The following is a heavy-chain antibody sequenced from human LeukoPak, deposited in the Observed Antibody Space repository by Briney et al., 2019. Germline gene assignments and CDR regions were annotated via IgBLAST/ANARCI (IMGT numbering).Heavy chain of an antibody. CDR2: IYPGDSDT. Sequence: GESLKISCKGSGYSFTSYWIGWVRQMPGKGLEWMGIIYPGDSDTRYSPSFQGQVTISADKSISTAYLQWSSLKASDTATYYCARSAYGDYEDLISGWFDPWGQGTLVTVSS. V-gene: IGHV5-51*01. CDR1: GYSFTSYW. CDR3: ARSAYGDYEDLISGWFDP. D-gene: IGHD4-17*01. J-gene: IGHJ5*02.